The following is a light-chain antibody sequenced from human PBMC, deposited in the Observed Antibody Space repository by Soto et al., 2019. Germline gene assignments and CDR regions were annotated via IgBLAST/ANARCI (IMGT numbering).Light chain of an antibody. J-gene: IGLJ1*01. Sequence: QSALAQPASVSGSPGQSITISCTGTSSDVGGYNYVSWYQQYPGKAPKVMIYEVSHRPSGVSNRFSGSKSGNTASLTISGLRAEDEPDYYCSSYRSIGNVVFGTGTKVTVL. V-gene: IGLV2-14*01. CDR3: SSYRSIGNVV. CDR1: SSDVGGYNY. CDR2: EVS.